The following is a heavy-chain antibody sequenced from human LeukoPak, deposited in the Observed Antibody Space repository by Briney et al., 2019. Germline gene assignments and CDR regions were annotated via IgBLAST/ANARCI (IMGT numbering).Heavy chain of an antibody. CDR3: ARDLDSSSWYILWFDP. V-gene: IGHV3-30-3*01. CDR1: GFIFSNYA. CDR2: ISYDGSNK. D-gene: IGHD6-13*01. Sequence: PGRSLRLSCAASGFIFSNYAMHWVRQAPGKGLEWVAVISYDGSNKYYADSVKGRFTISRDNSKNTLFLQINSLKPEDTAVYYCARDLDSSSWYILWFDPWGQGTLVTVSS. J-gene: IGHJ5*02.